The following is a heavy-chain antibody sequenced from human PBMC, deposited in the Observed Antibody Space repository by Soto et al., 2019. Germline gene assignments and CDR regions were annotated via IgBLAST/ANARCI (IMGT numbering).Heavy chain of an antibody. Sequence: GGSLRLSCAASGFTVSSNYMSWVRQAPGKGLEWVSVIYSGGSTYYADSVKGRSTISRDNSKNTLYLQMNSLRAEDTAVYYCARAPIAARSYFDYWGQGTLVTVSS. J-gene: IGHJ4*02. CDR3: ARAPIAARSYFDY. CDR1: GFTVSSNY. V-gene: IGHV3-53*01. CDR2: IYSGGST. D-gene: IGHD6-6*01.